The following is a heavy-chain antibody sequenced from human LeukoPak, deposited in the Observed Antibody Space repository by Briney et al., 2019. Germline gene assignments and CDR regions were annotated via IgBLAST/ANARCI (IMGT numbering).Heavy chain of an antibody. J-gene: IGHJ3*02. D-gene: IGHD4-17*01. CDR3: ARFPNDYGDAFDI. CDR1: GGSISSSSYY. Sequence: SETLSLTCTVSGGSISSSSYYWGWIRQPPGKGLEWIGSIYYSGSTYYNPSLKSRVTISVDTSKNQFSLKLSSVTAADTAVYYCARFPNDYGDAFDIWGQGTMVTVSS. V-gene: IGHV4-39*07. CDR2: IYYSGST.